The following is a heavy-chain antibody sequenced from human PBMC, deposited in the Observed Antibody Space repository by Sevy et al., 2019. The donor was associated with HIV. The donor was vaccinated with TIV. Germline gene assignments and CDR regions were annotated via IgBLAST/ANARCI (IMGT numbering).Heavy chain of an antibody. D-gene: IGHD2-2*01. CDR2: ISSSGSTI. Sequence: GGSLRLSCAASGFTFSDYYMSWIRQAPGKGLEWVSYISSSGSTIYYADSVKGRFTISRDNAKNSLYLQMNSLRAEDTAVYYCARDGGIVVVPAAALGYYGMDVWGQGTTVTVSS. J-gene: IGHJ6*02. V-gene: IGHV3-11*01. CDR3: ARDGGIVVVPAAALGYYGMDV. CDR1: GFTFSDYY.